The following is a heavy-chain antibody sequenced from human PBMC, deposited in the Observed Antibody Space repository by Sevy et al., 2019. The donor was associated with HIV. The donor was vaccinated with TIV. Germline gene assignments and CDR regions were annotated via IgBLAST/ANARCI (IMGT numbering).Heavy chain of an antibody. D-gene: IGHD1-26*01. CDR1: GFAFSTHA. V-gene: IGHV3-30-3*01. CDR2: ISYEGTET. CDR3: ARDGGYSIKWYPLY. Sequence: GSLRLSCAAFGFAFSTHAMHWVRQAPGKGLEWVAVISYEGTETFYAASVEGRFTISRDNSKNMLSLQINSLKPEDTAVYYCARDGGYSIKWYPLYWGHGTLVTVSS. J-gene: IGHJ4*01.